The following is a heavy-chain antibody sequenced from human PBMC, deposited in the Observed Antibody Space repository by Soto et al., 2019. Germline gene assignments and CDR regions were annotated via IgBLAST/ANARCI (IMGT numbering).Heavy chain of an antibody. Sequence: SETLSLTCTVSGGSISSSSYYWGWIRQPPGKGLEWIGSIYYSGSTYYNPSLKSRVTISVDTSKNQFSLKLSSVTAADTAVYYCARPSEYSYGYGFYFDYWGQGTLVTAPQ. CDR2: IYYSGST. CDR3: ARPSEYSYGYGFYFDY. J-gene: IGHJ4*02. CDR1: GGSISSSSYY. D-gene: IGHD5-18*01. V-gene: IGHV4-39*01.